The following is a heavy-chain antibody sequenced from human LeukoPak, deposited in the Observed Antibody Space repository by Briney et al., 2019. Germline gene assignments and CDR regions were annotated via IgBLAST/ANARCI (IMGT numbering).Heavy chain of an antibody. D-gene: IGHD1-14*01. J-gene: IGHJ3*02. CDR3: ARMADPDPGAFDI. V-gene: IGHV1-69*05. CDR1: GGTFSSYA. CDR2: IIPIFGTA. Sequence: GASVKVSCKASGGTFSSYAISWVRQAPGQGLEWMGGIIPIFGTANYAQKFQGRVTITTDESTSTAYMELSSLRSDDTAVYYCARMADPDPGAFDIWGQGTMVTVSS.